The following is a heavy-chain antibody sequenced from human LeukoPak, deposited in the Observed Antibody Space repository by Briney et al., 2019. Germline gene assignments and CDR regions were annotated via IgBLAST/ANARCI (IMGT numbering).Heavy chain of an antibody. J-gene: IGHJ4*02. Sequence: ASVKVSCKVSGYTLTELSMHWVRQAPGKGLEWMGGFDPEDGETIYAQKFQGRVTMTEDTSTDTAYMELSSLRSEDTAVYYCARDLQSYGPEDYWGQGTLVTVSS. V-gene: IGHV1-24*01. D-gene: IGHD4-11*01. CDR1: GYTLTELS. CDR3: ARDLQSYGPEDY. CDR2: FDPEDGET.